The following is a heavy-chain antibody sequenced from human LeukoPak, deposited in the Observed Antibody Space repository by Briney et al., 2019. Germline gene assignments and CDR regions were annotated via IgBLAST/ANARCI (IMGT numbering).Heavy chain of an antibody. V-gene: IGHV3-23*01. CDR3: AKDDSSGYPVEA. J-gene: IGHJ4*02. CDR1: DFTFSMHP. CDR2: ISGSGGST. D-gene: IGHD3-22*01. Sequence: PGGSLRLSCAASDFTFSMHPMHWVRQAPGKGLEWVSAISGSGGSTYYADSVKGRFTISRDNSKNTLYLQMNSLRAEDTAVYYCAKDDSSGYPVEAWGQGTLVTVSS.